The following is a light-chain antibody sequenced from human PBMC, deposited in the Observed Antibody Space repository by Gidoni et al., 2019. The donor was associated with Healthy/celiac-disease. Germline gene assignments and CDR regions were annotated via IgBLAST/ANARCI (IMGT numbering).Light chain of an antibody. CDR1: QSISSY. CDR2: AAS. CDR3: QQSYSTPRT. V-gene: IGKV1-39*01. J-gene: IGKJ4*01. Sequence: IQMTPSPSSLSASVGDRVTITCRASQSISSYLNLYQQKPGKAPKLLIYAASILQSGVPSRFSCSGSATDFTLTISSLQPEDCATYSCQQSYSTPRTFXGXTKVEIK.